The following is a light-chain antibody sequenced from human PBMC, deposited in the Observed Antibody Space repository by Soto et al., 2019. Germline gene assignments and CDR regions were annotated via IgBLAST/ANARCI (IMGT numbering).Light chain of an antibody. Sequence: DIQMTQSPSSLSASVGDRVTITCRASQGISRYLAWYQQRPGKVPKLLIYTASTLQSGVPSRFSGSGSGTDFTLTISSLQPEDVATYFCQIYNSDPWTFGPGTKVDIK. CDR3: QIYNSDPWT. CDR2: TAS. V-gene: IGKV1-27*01. J-gene: IGKJ1*01. CDR1: QGISRY.